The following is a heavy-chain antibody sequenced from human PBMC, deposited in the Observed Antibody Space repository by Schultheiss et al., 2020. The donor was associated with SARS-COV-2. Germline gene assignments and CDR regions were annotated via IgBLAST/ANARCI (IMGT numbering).Heavy chain of an antibody. Sequence: SETLSLTCTVSGGSVSSGSYYWSWIRQPPGKGLEWIGSIYYSGSTYYNPSLKSRVTISVDTSKNQFSLKLSSVTAADTAVYYCARGSYCSSTSCPFDYWGQGTLVTVSS. V-gene: IGHV4-39*07. CDR3: ARGSYCSSTSCPFDY. J-gene: IGHJ4*02. CDR2: IYYSGST. CDR1: GGSVSSGSYY. D-gene: IGHD2-2*01.